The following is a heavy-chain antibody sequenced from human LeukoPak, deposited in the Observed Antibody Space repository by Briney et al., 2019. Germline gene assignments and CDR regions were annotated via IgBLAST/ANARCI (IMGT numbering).Heavy chain of an antibody. CDR1: GGYISNFY. Sequence: SETLSLTCTVSGGYISNFYWSWLRQPPGKGLEWIGYIYYSGSTNYNPSLKSRVTISVDTSKNQFSLKLSSVTAADTAVYYCARDRLVTTVYDAFDIWGQGTMVTVSS. V-gene: IGHV4-59*01. D-gene: IGHD4-17*01. CDR3: ARDRLVTTVYDAFDI. J-gene: IGHJ3*02. CDR2: IYYSGST.